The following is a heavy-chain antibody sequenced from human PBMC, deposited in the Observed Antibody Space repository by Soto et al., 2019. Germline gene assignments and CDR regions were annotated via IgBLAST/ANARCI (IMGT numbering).Heavy chain of an antibody. Sequence: LGESLKISCKTSGYKFTNYWIGWVRQMPGKGLEWMGIIYPGDSDTRYSPSFQSQVTISADKFISTAYLQWSSLKASDTAIYYCAKSFSSGSYLDAFDIWGQGTMVTVSS. J-gene: IGHJ3*02. D-gene: IGHD3-10*01. CDR3: AKSFSSGSYLDAFDI. CDR1: GYKFTNYW. CDR2: IYPGDSDT. V-gene: IGHV5-51*01.